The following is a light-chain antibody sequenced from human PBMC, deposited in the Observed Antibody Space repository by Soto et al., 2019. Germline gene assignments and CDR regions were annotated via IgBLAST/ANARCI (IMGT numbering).Light chain of an antibody. Sequence: QSVLTQPPSASGTPGQGVTISCSGSSSNIGSNYVYWYQQLPGTAPKPLIYNNNQRPSGVPDRFSASKSGTSASLAIRGLRSDDEADYYCSSWDGSLSGYVFGAGIKLTVL. CDR3: SSWDGSLSGYV. CDR1: SSNIGSNY. V-gene: IGLV1-47*02. CDR2: NNN. J-gene: IGLJ1*01.